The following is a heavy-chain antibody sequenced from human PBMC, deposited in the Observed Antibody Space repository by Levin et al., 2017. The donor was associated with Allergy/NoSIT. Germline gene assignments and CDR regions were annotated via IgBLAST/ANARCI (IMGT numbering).Heavy chain of an antibody. Sequence: SETLSLTCTVSGGSISSYYWSWIRQPPGKGLEWIAYIYYSGSTNYNPSLKSRVTISVDTSKNQFSLKLSSVTAADTAVYYGARERCSSTTCYFDYWGQGTLVTVSS. CDR2: IYYSGST. CDR3: ARERCSSTTCYFDY. D-gene: IGHD2-2*01. CDR1: GGSISSYY. V-gene: IGHV4-59*01. J-gene: IGHJ4*02.